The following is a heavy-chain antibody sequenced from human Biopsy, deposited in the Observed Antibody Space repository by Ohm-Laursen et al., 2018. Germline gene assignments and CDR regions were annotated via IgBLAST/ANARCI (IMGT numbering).Heavy chain of an antibody. V-gene: IGHV1-18*01. CDR3: ATAPLLVAASFDS. Sequence: SVKVSCKASGYTFTNYGISWVRQAPGQGLEWMGWISPYNGDTDYAQKLQGRVTMTTDTSTSTAYMDLSSLTSDDTAVYYCATAPLLVAASFDSWGQGTLVTVSS. J-gene: IGHJ4*02. D-gene: IGHD2-15*01. CDR1: GYTFTNYG. CDR2: ISPYNGDT.